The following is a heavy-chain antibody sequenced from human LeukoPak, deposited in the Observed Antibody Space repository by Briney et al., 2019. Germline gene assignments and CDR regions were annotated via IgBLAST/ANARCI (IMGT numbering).Heavy chain of an antibody. V-gene: IGHV3-43*02. CDR3: AKDKDILQRYKLIFDY. D-gene: IGHD2-15*01. CDR1: GFTFDDYA. J-gene: IGHJ4*02. Sequence: GGSLRLSCAASGFTFDDYAMHWVRQAPGKGLEWVSLISGDGGSTYYADSVKGRFTISRDNSKNSLYLQMNSLRTEDTALYYCAKDKDILQRYKLIFDYWGQGTLVTVSS. CDR2: ISGDGGST.